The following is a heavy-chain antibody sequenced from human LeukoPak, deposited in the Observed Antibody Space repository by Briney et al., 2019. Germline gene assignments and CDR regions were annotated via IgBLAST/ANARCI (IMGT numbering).Heavy chain of an antibody. CDR1: GGSFSGYY. CDR2: INHSGST. CDR3: ASSPIPFLEWLFS. J-gene: IGHJ5*02. Sequence: SETLSLTCAVYGGSFSGYYWSWIRQPPGKGLEWIGEINHSGSTNYNPSLKSRVTISVDTSKNQFSLKLSSVTAADTAVYYCASSPIPFLEWLFSWGQGTLVTVSS. V-gene: IGHV4-34*01. D-gene: IGHD3-3*01.